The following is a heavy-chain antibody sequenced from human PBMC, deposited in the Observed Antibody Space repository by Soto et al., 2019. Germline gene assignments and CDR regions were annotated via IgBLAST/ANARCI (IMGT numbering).Heavy chain of an antibody. V-gene: IGHV3-7*05. CDR1: GFMFSGYW. CDR2: IKQDESEI. D-gene: IGHD5-12*01. Sequence: PGGSLRLSCAASGFMFSGYWMTWVRQAPGKGLEWVANIKQDESEIYYVDSVKGRFTISRDNTRNSLYLQMNSLRAEDTAVYYCARDWNGYRDYWGQGTLVTVSS. CDR3: ARDWNGYRDY. J-gene: IGHJ4*02.